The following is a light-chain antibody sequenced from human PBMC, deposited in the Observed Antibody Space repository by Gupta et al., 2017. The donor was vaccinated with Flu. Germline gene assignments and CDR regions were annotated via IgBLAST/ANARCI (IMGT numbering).Light chain of an antibody. CDR1: SSAVGSYNL. V-gene: IGLV2-23*01. CDR3: SLYEDRASRCG. J-gene: IGLJ1*01. CDR2: ETT. Sequence: QSALTQPAPGAGSPGPSVTISCTGTSSAVGSYNLVSWYKQLQGEAPKLVRFETTKRPSGVPDRLSGSKSGNTASLTINGLQAEDEAEYYCSLYEDRASRCGFGTGTKLTVL.